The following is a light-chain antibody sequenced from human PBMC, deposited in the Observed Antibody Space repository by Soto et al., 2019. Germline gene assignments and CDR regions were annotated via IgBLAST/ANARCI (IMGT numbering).Light chain of an antibody. V-gene: IGLV2-14*01. CDR3: NSYTDTNTYVI. J-gene: IGLJ2*01. Sequence: QSALTQPASVSGSPGQSITISCTGTSSDIGGYGYVSWYQQHPGKAPKLMIFEVSNRPSGVSNRFSGSKSGNTASLTISGLQAEDEADYYCNSYTDTNTYVIFGGGTKLTVL. CDR1: SSDIGGYGY. CDR2: EVS.